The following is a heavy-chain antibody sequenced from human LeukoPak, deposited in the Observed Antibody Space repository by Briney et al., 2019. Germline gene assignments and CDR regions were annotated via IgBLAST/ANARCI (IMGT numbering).Heavy chain of an antibody. CDR2: IKQDGSEK. V-gene: IGHV3-7*03. Sequence: GRSLRLSCAASGFTFSSYWMSWVRQAPGKGLEWVANIKQDGSEKYYVDSVKGLFTISRDNAKNSLYLQMNSLNAEDTAVYYFARYRTYYYDSSGSIRFDPWGQGTLVTVSS. CDR1: GFTFSSYW. D-gene: IGHD3-22*01. CDR3: ARYRTYYYDSSGSIRFDP. J-gene: IGHJ5*02.